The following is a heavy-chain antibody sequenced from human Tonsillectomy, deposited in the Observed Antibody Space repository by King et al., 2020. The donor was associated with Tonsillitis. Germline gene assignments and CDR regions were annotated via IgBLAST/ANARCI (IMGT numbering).Heavy chain of an antibody. CDR3: ARGGRGNVAGAFDI. D-gene: IGHD2-8*01. Sequence: VQRGVWGGLVKPGGSLRLSCSASGFTFSYYYMSWIRQAPGKGLDWVSYISSSSSYTNYVDSVKGRFTISRDNAKNSLYLQMNSLRAEDTAVYYCARGGRGNVAGAFDIWGQGTMVTVSS. CDR1: GFTFSYYY. CDR2: ISSSSSYT. J-gene: IGHJ3*02. V-gene: IGHV3-11*06.